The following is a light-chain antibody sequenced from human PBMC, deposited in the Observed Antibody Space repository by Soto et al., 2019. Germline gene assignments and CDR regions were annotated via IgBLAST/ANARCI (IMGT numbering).Light chain of an antibody. CDR2: KAS. CDR1: RSISSW. Sequence: DIQMTQSPSTLSASVGDRVTITCRASRSISSWLAWYQQKPGKAPKLLIYKASSLESGVPSRFSGSGSGTEFTLTISSLQPDDFATYYCQQYNSYWRTFGQGTKLEIK. J-gene: IGKJ2*01. V-gene: IGKV1-5*03. CDR3: QQYNSYWRT.